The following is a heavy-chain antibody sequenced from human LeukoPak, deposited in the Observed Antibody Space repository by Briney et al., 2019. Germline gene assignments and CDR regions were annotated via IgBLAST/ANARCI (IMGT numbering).Heavy chain of an antibody. CDR1: GFTFSNFW. Sequence: GGSLRLSCSASGFTFSNFWMSWVRQAPGKGLEWVANINRDGSEKNYVGSVKGRFTISRDNAKNSLYLQMNSLRAEDTAVYYCARLTWMCSNGLCYSGFDYWSPGTLVTVSS. J-gene: IGHJ4*02. CDR2: INRDGSEK. V-gene: IGHV3-7*01. CDR3: ARLTWMCSNGLCYSGFDY. D-gene: IGHD2-8*01.